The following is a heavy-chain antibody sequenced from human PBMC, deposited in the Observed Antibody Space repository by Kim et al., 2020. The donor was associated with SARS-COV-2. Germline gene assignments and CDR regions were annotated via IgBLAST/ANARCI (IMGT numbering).Heavy chain of an antibody. Sequence: AQKLQGRVTMTTDTSTSTAYMELRSLRSDDTAVYYCARSATVTISGWFDPWGQGTLVTVSS. CDR3: ARSATVTISGWFDP. J-gene: IGHJ5*02. V-gene: IGHV1-18*01. D-gene: IGHD4-4*01.